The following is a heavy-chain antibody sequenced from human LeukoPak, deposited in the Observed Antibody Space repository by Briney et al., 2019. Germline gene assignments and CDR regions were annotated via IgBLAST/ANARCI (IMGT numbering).Heavy chain of an antibody. V-gene: IGHV1-69*13. CDR1: GGTFSSYA. Sequence: GASVKVSCKASGGTFSSYAISWVRQAPGQGLEWMGGIIPIFGTANYAQKFQGRVTITADESTSTAYMELSSLRSEDTAVYYCANQGYCSSTSCHSLGWYFDLWGRGTLVTVSS. CDR3: ANQGYCSSTSCHSLGWYFDL. D-gene: IGHD2-2*01. CDR2: IIPIFGTA. J-gene: IGHJ2*01.